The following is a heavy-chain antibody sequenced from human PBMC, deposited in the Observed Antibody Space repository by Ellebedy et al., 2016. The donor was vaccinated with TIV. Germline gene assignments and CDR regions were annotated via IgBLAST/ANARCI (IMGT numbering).Heavy chain of an antibody. CDR2: ISNDGTNK. V-gene: IGHV3-30-3*01. J-gene: IGHJ2*01. CDR3: AREHCDKVTCYWYFDL. Sequence: PGGSLRLSCAASGFTFSDYAMHWVRQVPGKGLEWMALISNDGTNKYYADSVRGRLSISRDNYKNTLYVEMNSLRPEDTAVYHCAREHCDKVTCYWYFDLWGRGTLVTVSS. D-gene: IGHD2/OR15-2a*01. CDR1: GFTFSDYA.